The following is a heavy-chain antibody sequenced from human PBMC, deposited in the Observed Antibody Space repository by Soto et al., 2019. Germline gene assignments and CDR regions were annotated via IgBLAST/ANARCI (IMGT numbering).Heavy chain of an antibody. CDR2: IYYSGST. CDR3: ARQSSSPTPFDY. Sequence: SETLSLTCTVSGGSISSSSYYWGWIRQPPGKGLECIGNIYYSGSTYYNPSLKSRVTISVDTSKNQFSLKLSSVTAADTAVYYCARQSSSPTPFDYWGQGTLVTVSS. V-gene: IGHV4-39*01. CDR1: GGSISSSSYY. D-gene: IGHD6-13*01. J-gene: IGHJ4*02.